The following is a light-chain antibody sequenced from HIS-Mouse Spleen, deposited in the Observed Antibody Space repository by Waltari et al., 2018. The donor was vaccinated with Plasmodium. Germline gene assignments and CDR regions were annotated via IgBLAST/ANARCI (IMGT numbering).Light chain of an antibody. Sequence: SYELTQPLSVSVALGQTAPLTRWGNNLGSENVHGYQQKPGQAPVLVIYRDSNRPSGIPERFSGSNSGNTATLTISRAQAGDEADYYCQVWDSSTVVFGGGTKLTVL. CDR1: NLGSEN. CDR3: QVWDSSTVV. V-gene: IGLV3-9*01. CDR2: RDS. J-gene: IGLJ2*01.